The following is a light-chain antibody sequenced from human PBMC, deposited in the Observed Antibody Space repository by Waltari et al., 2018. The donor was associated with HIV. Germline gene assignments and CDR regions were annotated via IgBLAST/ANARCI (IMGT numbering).Light chain of an antibody. CDR2: NNK. CDR3: AAWDDSLNGVV. V-gene: IGLV1-44*01. CDR1: NSNIGSNT. Sequence: QSVLPQPPSASGTPGQRVTISCSGSNSNIGSNTVHWYQQLPGTAPKLLIYNNKQRPSGVPDRISGSKSGTSASLAISGLQSEDEADYYCAAWDDSLNGVVFGGGTKLTVL. J-gene: IGLJ2*01.